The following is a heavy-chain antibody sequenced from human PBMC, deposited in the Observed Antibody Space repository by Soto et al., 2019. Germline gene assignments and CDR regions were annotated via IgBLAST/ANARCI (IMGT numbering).Heavy chain of an antibody. Sequence: SETLSLTCTVSGGSISSYYWSWIRQPPGKGLEWIGYIYYSGSTNYNPSLKSRVTISVDTSKNQFSLKLSSVTAADTAVYYCASLGWNYINYWGQGTLVTVSS. CDR3: ASLGWNYINY. J-gene: IGHJ4*02. CDR1: GGSISSYY. CDR2: IYYSGST. D-gene: IGHD6-19*01. V-gene: IGHV4-59*01.